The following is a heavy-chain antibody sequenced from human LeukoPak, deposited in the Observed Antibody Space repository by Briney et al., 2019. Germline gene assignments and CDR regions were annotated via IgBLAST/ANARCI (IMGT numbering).Heavy chain of an antibody. V-gene: IGHV4-59*08. CDR2: IYYSGST. D-gene: IGHD6-19*01. CDR3: ARRSSGWYYFDY. CDR1: GGSISFYY. J-gene: IGHJ4*02. Sequence: SETLSLTCTVSGGSISFYYWNWIRQPPGKGLEWIGYIYYSGSTNYNPSLKSRVTISVDTSKNQFSLKLSSVTAADTAVYYCARRSSGWYYFDYWGQGTLVTVSS.